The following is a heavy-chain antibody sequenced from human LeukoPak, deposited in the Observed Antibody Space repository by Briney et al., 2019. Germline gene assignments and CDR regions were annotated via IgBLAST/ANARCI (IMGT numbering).Heavy chain of an antibody. V-gene: IGHV3-23*01. CDR1: GFTFSSYG. Sequence: GGTLRLSCAASGFTFSSYGMSWVRQAPGKGLEWVSAISGSGGSTYYADSVKGRFTISRDNAKNSLYLQMNSLRAEDTAVYYCARDKVRGVMRIYYYMDVWGKGTTVTISS. J-gene: IGHJ6*03. CDR3: ARDKVRGVMRIYYYMDV. D-gene: IGHD3-10*01. CDR2: ISGSGGST.